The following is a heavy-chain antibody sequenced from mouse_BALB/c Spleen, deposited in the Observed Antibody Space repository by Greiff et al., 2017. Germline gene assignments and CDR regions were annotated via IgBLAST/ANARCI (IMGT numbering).Heavy chain of an antibody. CDR2: INPYNDGT. J-gene: IGHJ3*01. CDR3: ARGGGYGWFAY. Sequence: EVQLQESGPELVKPGASVKMSCKASGYTFTSYVMHWVKQKPGQGLEWIGYINPYNDGTKYNEKFKGKATLTSDKSSSTAYMELSSLTSEDSAVYYCARGGGYGWFAYWGQGTLVTVSA. D-gene: IGHD2-2*01. CDR1: GYTFTSYV. V-gene: IGHV1-14*01.